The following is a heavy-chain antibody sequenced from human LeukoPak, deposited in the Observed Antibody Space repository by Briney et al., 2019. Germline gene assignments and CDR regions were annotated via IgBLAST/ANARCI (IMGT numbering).Heavy chain of an antibody. D-gene: IGHD4-17*01. CDR1: GFIFNNYA. J-gene: IGHJ6*02. CDR3: ARELILDGDYWYYYYGMDV. V-gene: IGHV3-9*01. Sequence: PGRSLRLSCAGSGFIFNNYAMHWVRQPPGKGLEWVSGISWNSGSIDYADSVKGRFTISRDNAKNSLYLQMNSLRAEDTAVYYCARELILDGDYWYYYYGMDVWGQGTTVTVSS. CDR2: ISWNSGSI.